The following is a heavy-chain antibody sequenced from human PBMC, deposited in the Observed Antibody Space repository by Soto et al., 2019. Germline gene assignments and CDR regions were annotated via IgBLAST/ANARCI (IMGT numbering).Heavy chain of an antibody. CDR2: ISYGGST. CDR3: ATMGTPATGLYYFDY. J-gene: IGHJ4*02. V-gene: IGHV4-30-4*01. CDR1: GGSISSGNYY. D-gene: IGHD1-7*01. Sequence: SETLSLTCTVSGGSISSGNYYWSWIRQPPGKGLEWIGFISYGGSTYYSASLKSRFTISVDASKNQFSLNLSFVTAADTAVYYCATMGTPATGLYYFDYWGQGTLVTVSS.